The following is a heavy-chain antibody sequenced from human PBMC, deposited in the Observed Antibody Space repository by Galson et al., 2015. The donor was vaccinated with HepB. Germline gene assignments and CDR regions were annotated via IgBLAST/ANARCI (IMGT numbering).Heavy chain of an antibody. V-gene: IGHV3-23*01. CDR3: ATPYYDFWSGYHQQPQPPHVRFDY. D-gene: IGHD3-3*01. CDR2: ISGSGGST. CDR1: EVTFSSYA. Sequence: SLRLSYAVAEVTFSSYAMSWVRQAPGKGLGAVSAISGSGGSTYYADSVKGRFTISRDNSKNTLYLQMNSLRAEDTAVYYCATPYYDFWSGYHQQPQPPHVRFDYWGQGTLVTVSS. J-gene: IGHJ4*02.